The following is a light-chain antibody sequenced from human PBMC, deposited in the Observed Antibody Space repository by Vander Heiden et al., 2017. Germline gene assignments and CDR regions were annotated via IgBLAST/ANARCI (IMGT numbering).Light chain of an antibody. CDR2: AAS. CDR3: QQAYSFPYT. J-gene: IGKJ2*01. Sequence: DIQMTQSPSSVSAAVRNRVTIPSRASQTIRTWLAWYQHKAGKEPQLLISAASSLQRCVPSRFSGSGSGTDFTLTISSLQPEDFATYYCQQAYSFPYTFGQGTKLEIK. V-gene: IGKV1-12*01. CDR1: QTIRTW.